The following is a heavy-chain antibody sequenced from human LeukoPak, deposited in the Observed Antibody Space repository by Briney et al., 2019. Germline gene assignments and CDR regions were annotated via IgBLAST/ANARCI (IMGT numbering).Heavy chain of an antibody. V-gene: IGHV3-13*04. J-gene: IGHJ5*02. CDR1: GFTFSSYD. CDR2: IGTAGDT. D-gene: IGHD6-13*01. Sequence: GGSLRLSCAASGFTFSSYDMHWVRQATGKGLEWVSAIGTAGDTYYPGSVKGRFTISRENAKNSLYLQMNSLRAGDTAVYYCVRGVGVSRFNYFDPWGQGTLVIVSS. CDR3: VRGVGVSRFNYFDP.